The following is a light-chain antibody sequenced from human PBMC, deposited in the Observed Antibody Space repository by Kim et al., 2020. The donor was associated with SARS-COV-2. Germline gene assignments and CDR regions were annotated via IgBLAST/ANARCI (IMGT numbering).Light chain of an antibody. CDR1: SIDVGSYNL. V-gene: IGLV2-23*02. Sequence: QSALTQPASVSGSPGQSITISCTGTSIDVGSYNLVSWYQQHPVKAPKLRIYEVSKRPSGVSSRFSGSKSGNTASLTISGLQAEDEADYYCCSYAGSSTLVFGGGTQLTVL. CDR2: EVS. CDR3: CSYAGSSTLV. J-gene: IGLJ2*01.